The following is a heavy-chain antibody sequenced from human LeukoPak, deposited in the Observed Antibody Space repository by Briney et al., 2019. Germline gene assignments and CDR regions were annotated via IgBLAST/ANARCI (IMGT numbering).Heavy chain of an antibody. V-gene: IGHV1-18*01. CDR3: ERVGITIFGVVHYYYYGMDV. D-gene: IGHD3-3*01. CDR1: GYTFTSYG. CDR2: ISAYNGNR. J-gene: IGHJ6*02. Sequence: ASVKVSCKASGYTFTSYGISWVRQAPGQGLEWMGWISAYNGNRNYAQKLQGRVTMSTYTSTSTTYSERTSLRSVDTAVHYCERVGITIFGVVHYYYYGMDVWGQGTTVTVSS.